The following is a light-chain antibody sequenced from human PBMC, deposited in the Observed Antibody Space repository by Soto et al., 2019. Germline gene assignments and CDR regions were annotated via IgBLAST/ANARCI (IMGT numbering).Light chain of an antibody. J-gene: IGKJ5*01. V-gene: IGKV3-15*01. CDR1: QSVSNN. CDR3: QQHNNWPPIT. Sequence: EIVMTQSPATLSVSPGERVTLPCRASQSVSNNLVWYQQKPGQAPRLLMYGSSITATGIPARFSGSGSGTEFTLTISSLQSEDFAVYYCQQHNNWPPITFGQGTRLEIK. CDR2: GSS.